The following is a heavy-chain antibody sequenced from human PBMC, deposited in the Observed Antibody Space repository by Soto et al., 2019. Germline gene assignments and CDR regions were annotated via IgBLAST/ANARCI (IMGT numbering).Heavy chain of an antibody. Sequence: ASVKVSCKASGYTFTSYDINWVRQATGQGLEWMGWMNPNSGNTGYAQKFQGRVTMTRNTSISTAYMELSSLRSEDTAVYYCARGFSYGDYRSPWGQGTLVTVSS. V-gene: IGHV1-8*01. D-gene: IGHD4-17*01. CDR3: ARGFSYGDYRSP. CDR1: GYTFTSYD. J-gene: IGHJ5*02. CDR2: MNPNSGNT.